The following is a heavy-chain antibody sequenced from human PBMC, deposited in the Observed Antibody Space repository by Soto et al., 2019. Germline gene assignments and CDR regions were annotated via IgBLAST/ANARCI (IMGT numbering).Heavy chain of an antibody. CDR3: ARGNHGSGSYFGLYYYYMDV. CDR2: IWYDESNQ. CDR1: GFTFSSYG. D-gene: IGHD3-10*01. J-gene: IGHJ6*03. Sequence: GGSLRLSCAASGFTFSSYGMHWVRQAPGKGLEWVAVIWYDESNQYYADSVKGRFTISRDNSKNTLYLQMNSLRAEDTAVYYCARGNHGSGSYFGLYYYYMDVWGKGTTVTVSS. V-gene: IGHV3-33*01.